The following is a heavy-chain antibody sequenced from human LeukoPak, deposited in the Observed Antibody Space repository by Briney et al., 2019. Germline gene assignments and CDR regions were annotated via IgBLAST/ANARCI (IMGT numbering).Heavy chain of an antibody. Sequence: GGSLRLSCAASGFTFSIYGMHWVRQAPGLGREWVAFIRYDGSSQYYAESVRGRVTISRDNSKNTLFLQMNSLRPEDTAVYYCANSEYTRSSRHLNDYSGQGAPVTLSS. D-gene: IGHD1-1*01. J-gene: IGHJ4*02. V-gene: IGHV3-30*02. CDR1: GFTFSIYG. CDR2: IRYDGSSQ. CDR3: ANSEYTRSSRHLNDY.